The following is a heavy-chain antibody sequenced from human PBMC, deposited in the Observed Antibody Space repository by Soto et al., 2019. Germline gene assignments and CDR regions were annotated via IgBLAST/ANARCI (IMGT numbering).Heavy chain of an antibody. V-gene: IGHV3-21*01. Sequence: EVQLVESGGGLVKPGGSLRLSYAASGFTFSSYSMNWVRQAPGKGLEWVSSISSSSSYIYYADSVKGRFTISRDNAKNSLYLQMNSLRAEDTAVYYCARGMLGIAVAGGGDYWGQGTLVTVSS. CDR2: ISSSSSYI. D-gene: IGHD6-19*01. J-gene: IGHJ4*02. CDR3: ARGMLGIAVAGGGDY. CDR1: GFTFSSYS.